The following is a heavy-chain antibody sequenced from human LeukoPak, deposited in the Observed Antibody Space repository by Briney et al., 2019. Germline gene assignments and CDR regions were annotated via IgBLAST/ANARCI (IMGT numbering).Heavy chain of an antibody. J-gene: IGHJ4*02. CDR2: FYYDGST. D-gene: IGHD2-2*01. Sequence: SETLSLTCTVSGDSISRSGYFWGWIRQPPGKGLEWIGSFYYDGSTYYNPSLKSRVTISVDTSKNQFSLNLSSVTAADTAVYYCARDCSSTSCYGGFDYWGQGTLVTVSS. V-gene: IGHV4-39*02. CDR3: ARDCSSTSCYGGFDY. CDR1: GDSISRSGYF.